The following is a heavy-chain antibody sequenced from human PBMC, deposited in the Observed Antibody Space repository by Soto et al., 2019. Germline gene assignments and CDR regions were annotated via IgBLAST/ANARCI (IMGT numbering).Heavy chain of an antibody. J-gene: IGHJ4*02. CDR2: ITSSGGGT. V-gene: IGHV3-23*01. Sequence: GGSLRPSCVASAFTFSAYVMIWVRQAPGKGLEWVPSITSSGGGTYYADTVPGRITVCRENSKNTVYLHMNGPRDEDTPVNYWVKRAAAWGQGALVTISS. CDR3: VKRAAA. CDR1: AFTFSAYV. D-gene: IGHD6-13*01.